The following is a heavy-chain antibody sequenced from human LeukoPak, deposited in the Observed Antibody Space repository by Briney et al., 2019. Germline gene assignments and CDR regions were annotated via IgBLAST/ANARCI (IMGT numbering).Heavy chain of an antibody. D-gene: IGHD3-9*01. CDR2: INPSSGGT. J-gene: IGHJ4*02. CDR3: ARSVLTAYLINDY. Sequence: ASVKLSRKASGYTFTGYYMHWVRQAPGQGLEWMGWINPSSGGTNYAQKFQGRVTMTRDTSISTAYMDLYRLTSDDTAVYYCARSVLTAYLINDYWGQGTLVTVSS. V-gene: IGHV1-2*02. CDR1: GYTFTGYY.